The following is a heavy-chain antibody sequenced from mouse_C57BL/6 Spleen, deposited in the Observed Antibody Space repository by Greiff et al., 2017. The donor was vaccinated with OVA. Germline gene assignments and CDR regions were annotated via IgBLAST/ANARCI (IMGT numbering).Heavy chain of an antibody. D-gene: IGHD2-4*01. V-gene: IGHV2-5*01. Sequence: QVQLKQSGPGLVQPSQSLSITCTVSGFSLTSYGVHWVRQSPGKGLEWLGVIWRGGSTDYNAAFMSRLSITKDNSKSQVFFKMNSLQADDTAIYYCAKMDDYDGPYYAMDYWGQGTSVTVSS. J-gene: IGHJ4*01. CDR1: GFSLTSYG. CDR3: AKMDDYDGPYYAMDY. CDR2: IWRGGST.